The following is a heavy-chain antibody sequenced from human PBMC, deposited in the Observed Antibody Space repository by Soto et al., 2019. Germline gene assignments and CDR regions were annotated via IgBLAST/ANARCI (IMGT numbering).Heavy chain of an antibody. Sequence: PSDTLSLTCAVYGASLSDNYCNVLRQPPGKGLEWIGEINHSGNTNYNPSLRSRVTISIDTSKHQLSLNLRSVSAAYTAVYYFARGRGEFDAWAQGIPVTVAS. CDR3: ARGRGEFDA. D-gene: IGHD2-21*01. V-gene: IGHV4-34*01. CDR1: GASLSDNY. J-gene: IGHJ5*02. CDR2: INHSGNT.